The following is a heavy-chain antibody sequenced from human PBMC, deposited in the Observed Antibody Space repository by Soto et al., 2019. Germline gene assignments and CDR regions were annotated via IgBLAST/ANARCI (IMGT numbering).Heavy chain of an antibody. J-gene: IGHJ4*02. CDR3: ARGVRGRKIFDH. CDR2: INDSGTI. Sequence: QVQLQQWGAGLLNPSETLSLTCAVYGGSFSGFYWTWIRQTPGKGLEWIGEINDSGTINYNPSLKNRVTISIDTSKNQFSLKLSSVTAADTAVYSCARGVRGRKIFDHWGQGALVTVSS. CDR1: GGSFSGFY. V-gene: IGHV4-34*01. D-gene: IGHD3-10*01.